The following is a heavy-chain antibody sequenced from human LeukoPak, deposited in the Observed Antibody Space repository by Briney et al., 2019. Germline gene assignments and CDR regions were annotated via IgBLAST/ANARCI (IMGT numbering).Heavy chain of an antibody. CDR2: IVYDGSNK. CDR1: GFTFSSYG. V-gene: IGHV3-30*02. J-gene: IGHJ4*02. D-gene: IGHD2-2*01. Sequence: PGGSLRLSCVASGFTFSSYGLHWVRQAPGKGLEWVTFIVYDGSNKYYADSVKGRFTISRDNSKNTLYLQMNSLRAEDTAVYYCVKDCSSTSCYDYWGRGTLVTVSS. CDR3: VKDCSSTSCYDY.